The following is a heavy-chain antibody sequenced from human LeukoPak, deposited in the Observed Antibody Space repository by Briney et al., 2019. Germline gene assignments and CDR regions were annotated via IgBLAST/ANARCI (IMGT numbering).Heavy chain of an antibody. Sequence: SQTLSLTCAVYGGSFSGYYWSWISQHPGNGLEWIGEINHSGSTNYNPSLKSRVTISVDTSKNQFSLKLSSVTAADTAVYYCARRRRIVGATPGAFDIWGQGTMVTVSS. CDR3: ARRRRIVGATPGAFDI. CDR1: GGSFSGYY. V-gene: IGHV4-34*01. CDR2: INHSGST. J-gene: IGHJ3*02. D-gene: IGHD1-26*01.